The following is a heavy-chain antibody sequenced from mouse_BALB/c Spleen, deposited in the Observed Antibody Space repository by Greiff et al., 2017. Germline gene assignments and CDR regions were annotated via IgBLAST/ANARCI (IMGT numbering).Heavy chain of an antibody. CDR1: GYSFTSYW. CDR3: TTLYYGYDVGFAY. Sequence: VQLQQSGTVLARPGASVKMSCKASGYSFTSYWMHWVKQRPGQGLEWIGAIYPGNSDTSYNQKFKGKAKLTAVTSASTAYMELSSLTNEDSAVYYCTTLYYGYDVGFAYWGQGTLVTVSA. V-gene: IGHV1-5*01. D-gene: IGHD2-2*01. J-gene: IGHJ3*01. CDR2: IYPGNSDT.